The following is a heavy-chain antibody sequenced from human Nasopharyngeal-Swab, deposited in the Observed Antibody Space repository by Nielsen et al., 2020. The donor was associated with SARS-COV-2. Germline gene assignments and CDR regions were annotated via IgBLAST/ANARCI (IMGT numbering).Heavy chain of an antibody. CDR3: ARDLPDYCSGGSCYSVHDY. CDR2: IYTSGST. D-gene: IGHD2-15*01. Sequence: SETLSLTCTVSGGSISRYYWSWIRQPAGKGLEWIGRIYTSGSTNYNPSLKSRVTMSVDTSKNQFSLKLSSVTAADTAVYYCARDLPDYCSGGSCYSVHDYWGQGTLVTVSS. J-gene: IGHJ4*02. CDR1: GGSISRYY. V-gene: IGHV4-4*07.